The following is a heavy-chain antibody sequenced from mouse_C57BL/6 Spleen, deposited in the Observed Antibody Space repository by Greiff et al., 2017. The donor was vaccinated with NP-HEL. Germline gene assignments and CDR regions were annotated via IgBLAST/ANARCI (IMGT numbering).Heavy chain of an antibody. J-gene: IGHJ2*01. D-gene: IGHD2-1*01. V-gene: IGHV1-82*01. CDR1: GYAFSSSW. Sequence: VQVVESGPELVKPGASVKISCKASGYAFSSSWMNWVKQRPGKGLEWIGRIYPGDGDTNYNGKFKGKATLTADKSSSTAYMQLSSLTSEDSAVYFCARRGTTMGYFDYWGQGTTLTVSS. CDR2: IYPGDGDT. CDR3: ARRGTTMGYFDY.